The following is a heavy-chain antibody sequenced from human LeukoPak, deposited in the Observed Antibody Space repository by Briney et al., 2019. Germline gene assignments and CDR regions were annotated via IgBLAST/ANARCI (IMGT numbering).Heavy chain of an antibody. V-gene: IGHV3-30-3*01. CDR3: AKDPRRRIAAAGGGRYYYYGMDV. J-gene: IGHJ6*02. CDR1: GFTFSSYA. Sequence: GGSLRLSCAASGFTFSSYAMHWVRQAPGKGLEWVAVISYDGSNKYYADSVKGRFTISRDNSKNTLYLQMNSLRAEDTAVYYCAKDPRRRIAAAGGGRYYYYGMDVWGRGTTVTVSS. CDR2: ISYDGSNK. D-gene: IGHD6-13*01.